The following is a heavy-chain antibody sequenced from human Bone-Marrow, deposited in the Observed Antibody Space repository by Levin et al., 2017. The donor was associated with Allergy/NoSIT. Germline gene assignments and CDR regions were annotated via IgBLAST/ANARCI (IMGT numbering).Heavy chain of an antibody. V-gene: IGHV3-23*01. J-gene: IGHJ4*02. CDR2: ITSGGDT. D-gene: IGHD2-8*01. CDR1: GFTFSNYA. CDR3: AKDPVYCATGFYTSNPAYYSDY. Sequence: GGSLRLSCAASGFTFSNYAMSWVRQAPEKGLEWVSVITSGGDTYYAASVKDRITISRDNSKSTLYLQMHGLRAEDTAVYYCAKDPVYCATGFYTSNPAYYSDYWGQGALVTVSS.